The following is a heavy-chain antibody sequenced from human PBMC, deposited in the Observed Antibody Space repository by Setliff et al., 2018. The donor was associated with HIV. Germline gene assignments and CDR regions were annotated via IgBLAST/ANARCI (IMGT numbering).Heavy chain of an antibody. CDR3: TKDHLSGWASDC. CDR2: IKQDGSEE. CDR1: GFTFSNYW. J-gene: IGHJ4*02. V-gene: IGHV3-7*01. D-gene: IGHD6-19*01. Sequence: GGSLRLSCAVSGFTFSNYWMHWVRQVPGKGLEWVAKIKQDGSEEYYVDSVKGRFTISRDNAKNSVYLQMNSLRVEDTAMYYCTKDHLSGWASDCWGQGTLVTVS.